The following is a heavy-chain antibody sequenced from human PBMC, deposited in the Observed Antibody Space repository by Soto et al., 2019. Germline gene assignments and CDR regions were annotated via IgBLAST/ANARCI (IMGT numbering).Heavy chain of an antibody. J-gene: IGHJ4*02. D-gene: IGHD6-13*01. V-gene: IGHV3-15*07. CDR3: TTGLYSSSWYRLRTDD. CDR1: GFTFSNAW. CDR2: IKSKTDGGTT. Sequence: GGSLRLSCAASGFTFSNAWMYWVRQAPGKGPEWVGRIKSKTDGGTTDYAAPVKGRFTISRDDSKNTLYLQMNSLKTEDTAVYYCTTGLYSSSWYRLRTDDWGQGALVTVSS.